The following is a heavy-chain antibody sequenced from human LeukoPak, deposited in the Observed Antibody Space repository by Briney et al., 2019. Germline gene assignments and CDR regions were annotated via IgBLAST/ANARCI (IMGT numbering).Heavy chain of an antibody. CDR2: ISGSGGST. V-gene: IGHV3-23*01. CDR1: GFTFSSYA. J-gene: IGHJ4*02. Sequence: PGGSLRLSCAASGFTFSSYAMSWVRQAPGKGLEWVSAISGSGGSTYYADSVKGRFTISRDNSKNTLYLQMNSLRAEDTAVYYCAKQTRYSYGQYYFDYWGQGTLVTVSS. CDR3: AKQTRYSYGQYYFDY. D-gene: IGHD5-18*01.